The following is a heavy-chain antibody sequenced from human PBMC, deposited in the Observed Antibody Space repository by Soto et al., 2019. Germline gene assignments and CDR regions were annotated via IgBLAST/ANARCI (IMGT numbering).Heavy chain of an antibody. V-gene: IGHV1-24*01. J-gene: IGHJ4*02. CDR2: FDPEDGET. D-gene: IGHD3-16*02. CDR1: GYTLTELS. Sequence: QVQLVQSGAEVKKPGASVKVSCKVSGYTLTELSMHWVRQAPGKGLEWMGGFDPEDGETIYAQKFQGRVTITEDTSTDTAYMELSSLRSEDTAVYYCATDPSQLWRRGSYRSLDYWGQGTLVTVSS. CDR3: ATDPSQLWRRGSYRSLDY.